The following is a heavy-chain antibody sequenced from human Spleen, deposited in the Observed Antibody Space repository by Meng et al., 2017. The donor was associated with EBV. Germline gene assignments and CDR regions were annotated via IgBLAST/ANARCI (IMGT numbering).Heavy chain of an antibody. J-gene: IGHJ4*02. CDR2: IYYSGTT. V-gene: IGHV4-61*08. D-gene: IGHD3-10*01. CDR3: ARDETYGSGTYYNGFDC. Sequence: QVQLQESGPGLVRPSETLSLTCTVSGDSVSSGAYYWSWVRQPPGKRLEWIGYIYYSGTTSYNPSLESRLTISMDTSKNQFSLKLSSVTAADTAMYYCARDETYGSGTYYNGFDCWGQGTLVTVSS. CDR1: GDSVSSGAYY.